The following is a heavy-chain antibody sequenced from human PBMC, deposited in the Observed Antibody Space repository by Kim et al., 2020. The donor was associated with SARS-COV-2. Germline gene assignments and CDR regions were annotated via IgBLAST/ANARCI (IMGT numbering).Heavy chain of an antibody. V-gene: IGHV3-11*03. D-gene: IGHD6-13*01. J-gene: IGHJ4*02. Sequence: SVKGRFTNSRDNAKNSLYLQMNSLRAEDTAVYYCARKYTSSWGLSYYFDYWGQGTLVTVSS. CDR3: ARKYTSSWGLSYYFDY.